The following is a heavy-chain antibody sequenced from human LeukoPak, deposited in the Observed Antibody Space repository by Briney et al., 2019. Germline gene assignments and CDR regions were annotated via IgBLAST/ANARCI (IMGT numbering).Heavy chain of an antibody. CDR2: IYYSGST. CDR1: GGSVSSGSYY. V-gene: IGHV4-61*01. J-gene: IGHJ5*02. Sequence: KPSETLSLTCTVSGGSVSSGSYYWSWIRQPPGKGLEWIGYIYYSGSTNYNPSLKSRVTISVDTSKNQFSLKLSSVTAADTAVYYCARVLSILATVERWFDPWGQGTLVTVSS. CDR3: ARVLSILATVERWFDP. D-gene: IGHD5-12*01.